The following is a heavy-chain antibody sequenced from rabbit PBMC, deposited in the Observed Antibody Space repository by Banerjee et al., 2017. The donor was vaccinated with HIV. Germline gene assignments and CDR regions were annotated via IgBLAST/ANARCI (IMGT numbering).Heavy chain of an antibody. V-gene: IGHV1S40*01. Sequence: QSLEESGGDLVKPGASLTLTCTASGFAFSSNAMCWVRQAPGKGLEWIACIYAGSSGSTYYASWAIGRLTISKTSSTTVTLQMTSLTAADTATYLCATMYDDYGDYVVDAFDHRGQGTLVTVS. D-gene: IGHD2-1*01. J-gene: IGHJ2*01. CDR3: ATMYDDYGDYVVDAFDH. CDR1: GFAFSSNA. CDR2: IYAGSSGST.